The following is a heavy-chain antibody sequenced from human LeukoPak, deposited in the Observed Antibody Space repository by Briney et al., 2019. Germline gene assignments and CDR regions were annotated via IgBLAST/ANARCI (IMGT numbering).Heavy chain of an antibody. D-gene: IGHD2-2*02. J-gene: IGHJ5*02. CDR3: ARSTHIVVVPAAIMIWFDP. Sequence: SETLSLTCAVYGGSFSGYYWSWIRQPPGKGLEWIGEINHSGSTNYNPSLKSRVTISVDTSKNQFSLELSSVTAADTAVYYCARSTHIVVVPAAIMIWFDPWGQGTLVTVSS. CDR1: GGSFSGYY. CDR2: INHSGST. V-gene: IGHV4-34*01.